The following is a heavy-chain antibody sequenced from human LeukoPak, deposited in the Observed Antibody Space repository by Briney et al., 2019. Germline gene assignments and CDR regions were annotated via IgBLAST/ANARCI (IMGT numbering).Heavy chain of an antibody. D-gene: IGHD6-13*01. CDR1: GGSISSGDYY. CDR3: ARSDGSSWPTYYFDY. Sequence: PSETLSLTCTVSGGSISSGDYYWSWIRQPPGTGLEWIGYIYYSGSTYYNPSLKSRVTISVDTSKNQFSLKLSSVTAADTAVYYCARSDGSSWPTYYFDYWGQGTLVTVSS. J-gene: IGHJ4*02. V-gene: IGHV4-30-4*08. CDR2: IYYSGST.